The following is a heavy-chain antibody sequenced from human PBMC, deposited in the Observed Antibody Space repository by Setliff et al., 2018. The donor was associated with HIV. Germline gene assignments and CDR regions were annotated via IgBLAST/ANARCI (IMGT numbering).Heavy chain of an antibody. CDR3: ARDPKPKFWSGNSPFDY. CDR2: VSPDGTEA. D-gene: IGHD3-3*01. J-gene: IGHJ4*02. V-gene: IGHV3-7*01. CDR1: GLIFSDHY. Sequence: PGGSLRLSCAASGLIFSDHYMSWVRRAPGKGLEWVASVSPDGTEASSVGSMRGRFTVSRDNAKNSLYLQMNSLRAEDTAVYYCARDPKPKFWSGNSPFDYWGQGTLVTVSS.